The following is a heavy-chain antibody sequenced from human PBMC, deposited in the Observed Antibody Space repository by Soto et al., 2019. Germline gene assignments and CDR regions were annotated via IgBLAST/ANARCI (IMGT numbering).Heavy chain of an antibody. CDR3: ALDRGGYYHFDH. CDR2: VYYSGST. CDR1: CGSISSSGYY. D-gene: IGHD3-22*01. J-gene: IGHJ4*02. Sequence: PSETLSLTCSFSCGSISSSGYYCTWIRQHPGKGLEWIGYVYYSGSTYYNPSLKSRVTISVDTSRNQFSLNLRSVTAADTAVYYCALDRGGYYHFDHWGQGTLVTVSS. V-gene: IGHV4-31*03.